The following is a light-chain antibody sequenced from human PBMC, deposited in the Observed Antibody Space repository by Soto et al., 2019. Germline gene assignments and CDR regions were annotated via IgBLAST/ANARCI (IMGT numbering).Light chain of an antibody. CDR3: QQYGSSPPVT. CDR2: GAS. J-gene: IGKJ4*01. V-gene: IGKV3-20*01. Sequence: EIVLTQSPGTLSLSPGEGATLSCRASEAVSSSHLAWYQQKPGQAPRLLIYGASNRATGIPDRFSGRGSGTDFTLTISRLEPEDFAMYYCQQYGSSPPVTFGGGTKVEIK. CDR1: EAVSSSH.